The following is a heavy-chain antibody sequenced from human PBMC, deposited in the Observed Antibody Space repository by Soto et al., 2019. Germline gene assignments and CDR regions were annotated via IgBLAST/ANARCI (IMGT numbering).Heavy chain of an antibody. CDR3: ARDGGNGPSGWFDP. V-gene: IGHV1-69*12. J-gene: IGHJ5*02. CDR1: GGTFSSYA. Sequence: QVPLVQSGAEVKKPGSSVKVSCKASGGTFSSYAISWVRQAPGQGLEWMGGIIPIFGTANYAQKFQGRVTITADEXXSTAYMELSSLRSEDTAVYYCARDGGNGPSGWFDPWGQGTLVTVSS. CDR2: IIPIFGTA. D-gene: IGHD1-1*01.